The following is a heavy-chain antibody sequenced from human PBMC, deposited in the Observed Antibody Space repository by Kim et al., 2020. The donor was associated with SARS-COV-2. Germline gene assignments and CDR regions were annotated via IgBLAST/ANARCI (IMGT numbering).Heavy chain of an antibody. J-gene: IGHJ6*02. CDR3: ARDSPTVYYDRHYYYGMDV. D-gene: IGHD3-22*01. Sequence: RVTISVDTSKNQFSLKLSSVTAADTAVYYCARDSPTVYYDRHYYYGMDVWGQGTTVTVSS. V-gene: IGHV4-31*02.